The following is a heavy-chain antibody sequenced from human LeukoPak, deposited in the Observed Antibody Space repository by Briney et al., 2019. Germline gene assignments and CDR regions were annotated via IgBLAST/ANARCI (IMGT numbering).Heavy chain of an antibody. CDR1: GFTFTKYW. V-gene: IGHV3-7*01. Sequence: GDSLRLSCAASGFTFTKYWMTWVRQAPGKGLEWVANIKQDGSEKYYVDSVKGRFTISRDNAKNSLYLQMNSLRAEDTAVYYCARDCSSTSCYEPDYWGQGTLVTVSS. CDR2: IKQDGSEK. D-gene: IGHD2-2*01. J-gene: IGHJ4*02. CDR3: ARDCSSTSCYEPDY.